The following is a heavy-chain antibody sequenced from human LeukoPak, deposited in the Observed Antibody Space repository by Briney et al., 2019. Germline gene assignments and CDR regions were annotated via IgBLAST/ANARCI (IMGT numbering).Heavy chain of an antibody. V-gene: IGHV1-18*01. J-gene: IGHJ4*02. Sequence: ASVKVSCKASGYTFTSYGISWVRHAPGQGLEWMGWISAYNGNTNYAQKLQGRVTMTTDTSTSTAYMELRSLGSDDTAVYYCARVSRYCSGGSCYSQYYGYWGQGTLVTVSS. CDR1: GYTFTSYG. D-gene: IGHD2-15*01. CDR2: ISAYNGNT. CDR3: ARVSRYCSGGSCYSQYYGY.